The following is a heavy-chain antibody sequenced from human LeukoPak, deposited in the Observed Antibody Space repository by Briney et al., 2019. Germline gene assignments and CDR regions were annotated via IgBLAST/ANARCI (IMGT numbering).Heavy chain of an antibody. CDR1: GFTVSSTY. CDR2: IYSGGNT. V-gene: IGHV3-53*05. CDR3: AKTRYDILTGYSYAFDI. D-gene: IGHD3-9*01. J-gene: IGHJ3*02. Sequence: GGSLRLSCAASGFTVSSTYMSWVREAPGKGLEWVSVIYSGGNTYFADSVKGRFTISRDNSKNTLYLQMNSLRAEDTAVYYCAKTRYDILTGYSYAFDIWGQGTMVTVSS.